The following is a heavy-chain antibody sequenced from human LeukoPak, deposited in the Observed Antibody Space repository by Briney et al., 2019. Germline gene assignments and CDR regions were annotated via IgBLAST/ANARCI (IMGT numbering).Heavy chain of an antibody. CDR2: IYTSGST. D-gene: IGHD3-10*01. CDR3: AGEPIPYNWFDP. J-gene: IGHJ5*02. CDR1: GGSISSYY. V-gene: IGHV4-4*07. Sequence: SETLSLTCTVSGGSISSYYWSWIRQPAGKGLEWIGRIYTSGSTYYNPSLKSRVTISVDTSKNQFSLKLSSVTAADTAVYYCAGEPIPYNWFDPWGQGTLVTVSS.